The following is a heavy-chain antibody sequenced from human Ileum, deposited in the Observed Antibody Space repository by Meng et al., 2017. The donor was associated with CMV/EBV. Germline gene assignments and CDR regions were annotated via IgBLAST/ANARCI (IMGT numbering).Heavy chain of an antibody. CDR2: IYYSGST. CDR1: YY. CDR3: ATAFNYDFWSGYYTPTLDGMDV. Sequence: YYWSWIRQPPGKGLEWIGYIYYSGSTNYNPSLKSRVTISVDTSKNQFSLKLSSVTAADTAVYYCATAFNYDFWSGYYTPTLDGMDVWGQGTTVTVSS. V-gene: IGHV4-59*01. D-gene: IGHD3-3*01. J-gene: IGHJ6*02.